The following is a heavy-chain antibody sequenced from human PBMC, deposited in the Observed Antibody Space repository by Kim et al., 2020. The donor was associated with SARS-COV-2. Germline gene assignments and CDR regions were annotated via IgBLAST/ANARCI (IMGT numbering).Heavy chain of an antibody. V-gene: IGHV4-34*01. Sequence: SETLSLTCAVYGGSFSGYYWSWIRQPPGKGLEWIGEINHSGSTNYNPSLKSRVTISVDTSKNQFSLKLSSVTAADTAVYYCARGVLAAVPHENFDYWGQGTLVTVSS. CDR1: GGSFSGYY. J-gene: IGHJ4*02. CDR3: ARGVLAAVPHENFDY. D-gene: IGHD6-13*01. CDR2: INHSGST.